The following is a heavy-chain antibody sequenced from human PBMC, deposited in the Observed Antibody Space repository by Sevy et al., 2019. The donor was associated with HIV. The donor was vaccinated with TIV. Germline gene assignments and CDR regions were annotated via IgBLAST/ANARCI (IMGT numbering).Heavy chain of an antibody. D-gene: IGHD3-10*01. J-gene: IGHJ5*02. V-gene: IGHV3-48*02. CDR2: ISSSSSTI. CDR3: ARDSGRITLVRGVMGGWFDP. Sequence: GGSLRLSCAASGFTFSSYSMNWVRQAPGKGLEWVSYISSSSSTIYYADSVKGRFTISRDNAKNSLYLQMNSLRDDDTAVDYCARDSGRITLVRGVMGGWFDPWGQGTLVTVSS. CDR1: GFTFSSYS.